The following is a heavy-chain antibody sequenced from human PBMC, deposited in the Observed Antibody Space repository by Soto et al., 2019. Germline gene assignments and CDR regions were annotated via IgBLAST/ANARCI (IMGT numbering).Heavy chain of an antibody. CDR2: ISYDGSNK. D-gene: IGHD6-13*01. J-gene: IGHJ6*02. Sequence: QVQLVESGGGVVQPGRSLRLSCAASGFTFSSYGMHWVRQAPGKRLEWVAVISYDGSNKYYADSVKGRFTISRDNSKNTLYLQMNSLRAEDTAVYYCAKEGQQLDYYYGMDVWGQGTTVTVSS. V-gene: IGHV3-30*18. CDR1: GFTFSSYG. CDR3: AKEGQQLDYYYGMDV.